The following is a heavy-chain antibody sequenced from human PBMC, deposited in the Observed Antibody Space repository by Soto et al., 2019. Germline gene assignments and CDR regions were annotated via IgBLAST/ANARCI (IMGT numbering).Heavy chain of an antibody. CDR1: GFTFSSYG. CDR2: ISYDGSNK. CDR3: AKDRQLRGMDV. Sequence: QVQLVESGGGVVQPGMSLRLSCAASGFTFSSYGMHWVRQAPGKGLEWVAVISYDGSNKYYADSVKGRFTISRDNSKNTLYLHMNSMRAEDTAVYYCAKDRQLRGMDVWGQGTTVTVSS. V-gene: IGHV3-30*18. J-gene: IGHJ6*02. D-gene: IGHD6-6*01.